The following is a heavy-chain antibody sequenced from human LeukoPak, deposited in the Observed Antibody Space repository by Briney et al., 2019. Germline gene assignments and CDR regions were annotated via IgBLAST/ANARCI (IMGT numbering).Heavy chain of an antibody. CDR2: IRSKAYGGTT. J-gene: IGHJ6*02. CDR1: GFTFGDYA. Sequence: GGSLRLSCTAPGFTFGDYAMSWVRQAPGKGLEWVGFIRSKAYGGTTEYAASVKGRFTISRDDSKSIAYLQMNSLKTEDTAVYYCTTSVKAQFGMDVWGQGTTVTVSS. V-gene: IGHV3-49*04. CDR3: TTSVKAQFGMDV.